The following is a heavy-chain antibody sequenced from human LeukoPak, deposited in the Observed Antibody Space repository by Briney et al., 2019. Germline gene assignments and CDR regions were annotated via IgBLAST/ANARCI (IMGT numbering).Heavy chain of an antibody. Sequence: SETLSLTCTVSGGSISSSSYYWGWIRQPPGKGLEWIGSIYYSGSTYYNPSLKSRVTISVDTSKNQFSLKLSSVTAADTAVYYCASPITIFGVVHDAFDIWGQGTMVTVSS. CDR3: ASPITIFGVVHDAFDI. V-gene: IGHV4-39*07. J-gene: IGHJ3*02. D-gene: IGHD3-3*01. CDR2: IYYSGST. CDR1: GGSISSSSYY.